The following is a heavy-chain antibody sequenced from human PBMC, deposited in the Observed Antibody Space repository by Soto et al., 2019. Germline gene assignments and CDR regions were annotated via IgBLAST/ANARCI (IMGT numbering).Heavy chain of an antibody. V-gene: IGHV3-23*01. CDR3: AKDKKKYYFEY. J-gene: IGHJ4*02. CDR1: GFTFDDYT. Sequence: GGSLRLSCAASGFTFDDYTMHWVRQAPGKGLEWVSAISGSGGSTYYADSVKGRFTISRDNSKNTLYLQMNSLRAEDTAVYYCAKDKKKYYFEYWGQGTLVTVSS. CDR2: ISGSGGST.